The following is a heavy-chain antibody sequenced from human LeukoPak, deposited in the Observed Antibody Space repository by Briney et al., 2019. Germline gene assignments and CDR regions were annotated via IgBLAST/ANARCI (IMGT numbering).Heavy chain of an antibody. J-gene: IGHJ6*03. CDR3: ARHGSYWNYDYYYYMDV. CDR1: GYSFTSYW. CDR2: IYPGDSDT. Sequence: GESLKISCKGSGYSFTSYWIGWVRQMPGKGLEWMGIIYPGDSDTRYSPSFQGQVTISADKSISTAYLQWSSLKASDTAMYYCARHGSYWNYDYYYYMDVWGKGTTVTVSS. D-gene: IGHD1-1*01. V-gene: IGHV5-51*01.